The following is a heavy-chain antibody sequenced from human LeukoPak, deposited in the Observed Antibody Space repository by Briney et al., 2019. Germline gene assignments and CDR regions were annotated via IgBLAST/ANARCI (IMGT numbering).Heavy chain of an antibody. CDR3: AKAQQPLRYYYMDV. CDR1: GFTFSSYA. Sequence: GGSLRLSCAASGFTFSSYAMSWVRQAPGKGLEWVSAISGSGGSTYYADSVKGRFTISRDNSKNTLYLQMNSLRAEDTAVYYCAKAQQPLRYYYMDVWGKGTTVTVSS. D-gene: IGHD6-13*01. V-gene: IGHV3-23*01. CDR2: ISGSGGST. J-gene: IGHJ6*03.